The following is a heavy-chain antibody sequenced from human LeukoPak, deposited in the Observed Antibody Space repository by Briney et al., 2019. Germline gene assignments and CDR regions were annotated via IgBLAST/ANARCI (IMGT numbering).Heavy chain of an antibody. V-gene: IGHV3-33*01. CDR3: ARDDYGGNSSPEYYYGMDV. Sequence: GGSLRLSCAASGFTFSSYGMHWDRQAPGKGLEWVAVIWYDGSNKYYADSVKGRFTISRDNSKNTLYLQMNSLRAEDTAVYYCARDDYGGNSSPEYYYGMDVWGQGTTVTVSS. D-gene: IGHD4-23*01. CDR2: IWYDGSNK. J-gene: IGHJ6*02. CDR1: GFTFSSYG.